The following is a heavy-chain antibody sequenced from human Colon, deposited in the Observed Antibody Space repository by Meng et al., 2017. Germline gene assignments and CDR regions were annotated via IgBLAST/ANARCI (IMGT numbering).Heavy chain of an antibody. V-gene: IGHV4-61*03. CDR1: GGSVSSPSYY. Sequence: VLVHGSVPSLVRPSETLYLTCALSGGSVSSPSYYWSWIRQPPGKGLEWIVYVYYTASANYNPSLKSRVTISVDTSKNHFSLNLTSVTAADKAVYYCARGRGSYSSIDFWGQGTLVTVSS. CDR3: ARGRGSYSSIDF. CDR2: VYYTASA. D-gene: IGHD1-26*01. J-gene: IGHJ4*02.